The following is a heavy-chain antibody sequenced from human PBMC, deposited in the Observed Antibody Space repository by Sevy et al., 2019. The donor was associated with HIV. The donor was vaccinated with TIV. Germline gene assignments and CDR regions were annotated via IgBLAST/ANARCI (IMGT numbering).Heavy chain of an antibody. Sequence: GGSLRLTCAASGFTFSSYGMHWVRLAPGKGLEWVAVLWYDGSDKYYADSVKGRFTISRDNSKNTLYLQMNSLRAEDTAVYYCASGLMTTKLHYWGQGTLVTVSS. CDR3: ASGLMTTKLHY. CDR1: GFTFSSYG. D-gene: IGHD4-4*01. V-gene: IGHV3-33*08. J-gene: IGHJ4*02. CDR2: LWYDGSDK.